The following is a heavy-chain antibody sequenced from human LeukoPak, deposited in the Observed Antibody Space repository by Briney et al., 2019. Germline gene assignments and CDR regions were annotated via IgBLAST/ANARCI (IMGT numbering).Heavy chain of an antibody. CDR3: AKDGSGSYGYYGMDV. CDR2: ISGSGGST. J-gene: IGHJ6*02. D-gene: IGHD3-10*01. CDR1: GFTFSSYA. Sequence: PGGSLRLSCAASGFTFSSYAMSWVRQAPGKGLEWVSAISGSGGSTYYADSVKGRFTISRDNSKNTLYLQMNSLRAEDTAVYYCAKDGSGSYGYYGMDVWGQGTTVTVSS. V-gene: IGHV3-23*01.